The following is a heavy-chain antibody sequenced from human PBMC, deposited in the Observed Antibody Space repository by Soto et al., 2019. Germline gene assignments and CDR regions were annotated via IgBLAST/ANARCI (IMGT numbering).Heavy chain of an antibody. CDR3: ARGVGLGYYYYHMDL. V-gene: IGHV4-61*01. Sequence: SETLSLTCTVSGGSVGSGSYYWSWIRQPPGKGLEWIGYIYYSGSADYNPSLGSRVTISLDTSKTQFSLKLSSVATADTAVYYCARGVGLGYYYYHMDLWGQGTTVTVSS. CDR2: IYYSGSA. D-gene: IGHD3-10*01. CDR1: GGSVGSGSYY. J-gene: IGHJ6*02.